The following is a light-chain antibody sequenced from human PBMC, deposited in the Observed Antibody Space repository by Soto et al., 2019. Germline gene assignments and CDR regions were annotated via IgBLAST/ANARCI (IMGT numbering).Light chain of an antibody. J-gene: IGKJ4*01. CDR2: GAS. V-gene: IGKV3-15*01. CDR1: QSVSTN. Sequence: ETVMTQSPATLSVSPGERATLSCGASQSVSTNLAWYQQKPGQVPRLLIYGASTRASDIPARFSGSGSGTEFTLTISSLQSEDFGVYYCQQYNEWPLTFGGGTKVEIE. CDR3: QQYNEWPLT.